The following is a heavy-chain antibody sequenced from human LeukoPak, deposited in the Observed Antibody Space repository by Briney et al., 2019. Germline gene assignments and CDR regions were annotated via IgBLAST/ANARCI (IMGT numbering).Heavy chain of an antibody. CDR2: ISIGGDDT. D-gene: IGHD1-1*01. V-gene: IGHV3-23*01. CDR3: ATEVRPNDY. J-gene: IGHJ4*02. Sequence: GGSLRLSCAASGFTFSSHAMSWVRQAPGKGLEWVSGISIGGDDTYYAGSVKGRFTISRDNSKNTVFLQMNSLRAEDTAIYYCATEVRPNDYWGQGTLVTVSS. CDR1: GFTFSSHA.